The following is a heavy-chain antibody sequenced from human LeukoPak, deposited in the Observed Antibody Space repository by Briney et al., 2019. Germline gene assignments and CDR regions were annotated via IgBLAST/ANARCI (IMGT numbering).Heavy chain of an antibody. Sequence: TLSLTCTVSGGSISSSSYYWGWIRQPPGKGLEWIGYIYYSGSTYYNPSLKSRVTISVDTSKSQFSLKLSSVTAADTAVYYCARIYDILTGYYFDYWGQGTLVTVSS. D-gene: IGHD3-9*01. CDR1: GGSISSSSYY. CDR2: IYYSGST. CDR3: ARIYDILTGYYFDY. J-gene: IGHJ4*02. V-gene: IGHV4-30-4*08.